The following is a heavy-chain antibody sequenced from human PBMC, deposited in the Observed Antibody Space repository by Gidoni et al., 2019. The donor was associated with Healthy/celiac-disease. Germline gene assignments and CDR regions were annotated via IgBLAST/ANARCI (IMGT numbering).Heavy chain of an antibody. CDR1: AFTLCSYA. V-gene: IGHV3-23*04. Sequence: EVQLVESGGGLVQPGGSLRRSCAAPAFTLCSYAMSWLRQAPGKGLEWVSAISDSGSSTYYADSEKGGFTISGDNSKNTLYLQMNGLRAEDTAVYYCAPSRVGAMAYYYGMGVWGQGTTVTVSS. CDR3: APSRVGAMAYYYGMGV. J-gene: IGHJ6*02. D-gene: IGHD5-18*01. CDR2: ISDSGSST.